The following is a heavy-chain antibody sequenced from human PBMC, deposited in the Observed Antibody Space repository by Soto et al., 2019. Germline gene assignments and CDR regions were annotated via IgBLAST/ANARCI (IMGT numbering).Heavy chain of an antibody. Sequence: PGGSLRLSCAASGFTFSSYAMHRVRQAPGKGLEWVAVISYDGSNKYYADSVKGRFTISRDNSKNTLYLQMNSLRAEDTAVYYCARDRGYSSSWYSFQPYYYGMDVWGQRTTVTVSS. CDR3: ARDRGYSSSWYSFQPYYYGMDV. CDR2: ISYDGSNK. CDR1: GFTFSSYA. V-gene: IGHV3-30-3*01. J-gene: IGHJ6*02. D-gene: IGHD6-13*01.